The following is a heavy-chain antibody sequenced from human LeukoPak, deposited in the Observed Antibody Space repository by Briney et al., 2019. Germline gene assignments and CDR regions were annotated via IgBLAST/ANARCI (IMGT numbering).Heavy chain of an antibody. J-gene: IGHJ3*02. CDR1: DDSFSSHY. CDR2: ISYIGTT. D-gene: IGHD4-17*01. V-gene: IGHV4-59*11. CDR3: ARDLVTVTKGFDI. Sequence: PSETLSLTCAVSDDSFSSHYWTWIRQPPGKGLEWIGYISYIGTTNYNPSLKSRVTLSMDTSKNQFSLKLRSVTAADTAVYYCARDLVTVTKGFDIWGQGTMVSVSS.